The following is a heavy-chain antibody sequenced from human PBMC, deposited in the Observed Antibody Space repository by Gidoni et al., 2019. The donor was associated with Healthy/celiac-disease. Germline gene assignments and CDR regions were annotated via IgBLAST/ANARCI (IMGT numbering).Heavy chain of an antibody. CDR1: GFTFSSYA. CDR3: AKMRWYDYDLDYFDY. J-gene: IGHJ4*02. Sequence: EVQLLESGGGLVQPGGSLRLSCAASGFTFSSYAMSWVRQAPGKGLVWVSAISGSGGSTYYADSVKGRFTISRDNSKNTLYLQMNSLRAEDTAVYYCAKMRWYDYDLDYFDYWGQGTLVTVSS. CDR2: ISGSGGST. V-gene: IGHV3-23*01. D-gene: IGHD3-16*01.